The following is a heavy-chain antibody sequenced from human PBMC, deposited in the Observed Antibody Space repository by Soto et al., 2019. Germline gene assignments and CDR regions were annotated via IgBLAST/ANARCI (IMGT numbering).Heavy chain of an antibody. V-gene: IGHV4-30-4*01. Sequence: SETLSLTCTVSGGSISSGDYYWSWIRQPPGKGLEWIGYIYYSGSTYYNPSLKSRVTISVDTSKNQFSLKLSSVTAADTAVYYCASEHLDYSNYDGYYYGMDVWGQGTTVTVSS. D-gene: IGHD4-4*01. CDR3: ASEHLDYSNYDGYYYGMDV. J-gene: IGHJ6*02. CDR2: IYYSGST. CDR1: GGSISSGDYY.